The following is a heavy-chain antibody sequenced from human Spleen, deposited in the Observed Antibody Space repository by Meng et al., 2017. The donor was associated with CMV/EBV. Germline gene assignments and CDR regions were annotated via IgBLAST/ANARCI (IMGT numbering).Heavy chain of an antibody. Sequence: GESLKISCAASGFTFSSYGMHWVRQAPGKGLEWVSFIRYDGSEIYYADSVKGRFTISRDNSKNTLDLHMNSLRAEDTAVYYCAKDYTKGSSGTYFDYWGQGTLVTVSS. V-gene: IGHV3-30*02. J-gene: IGHJ4*02. CDR2: IRYDGSEI. D-gene: IGHD3-10*01. CDR1: GFTFSSYG. CDR3: AKDYTKGSSGTYFDY.